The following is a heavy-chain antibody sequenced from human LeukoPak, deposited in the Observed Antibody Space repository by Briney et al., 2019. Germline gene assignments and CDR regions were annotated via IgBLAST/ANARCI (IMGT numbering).Heavy chain of an antibody. V-gene: IGHV3-30*02. CDR2: IRYDGSNK. CDR3: AKDLVSPDPDDFRSGYYDY. D-gene: IGHD3-3*01. CDR1: GFTFSSYG. J-gene: IGHJ4*02. Sequence: GGSLRLSCAASGFTFSSYGMHWVRQAPGKGLEWVAFIRYDGSNKYYADSVKGRFTISRDNSKNTLYLQMNSLRAEDTAVYYCAKDLVSPDPDDFRSGYYDYWGQGTLVTVSS.